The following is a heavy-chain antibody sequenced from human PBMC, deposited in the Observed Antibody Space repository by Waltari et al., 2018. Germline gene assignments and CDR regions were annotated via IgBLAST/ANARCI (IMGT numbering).Heavy chain of an antibody. CDR1: GFTFISYW. CDR2: MNQDGNER. V-gene: IGHV3-7*01. CDR3: VRGQNADY. J-gene: IGHJ4*02. Sequence: EVDLVESGGGLVQPGESLTLSCAASGFTFISYWMTWVRQAPGGGLEWVGNMNQDGNERNYLDSVNGLFTISRYNAKNSLYLQINFLRADDTALYYCVRGQNADYWGQVSLVTVSS.